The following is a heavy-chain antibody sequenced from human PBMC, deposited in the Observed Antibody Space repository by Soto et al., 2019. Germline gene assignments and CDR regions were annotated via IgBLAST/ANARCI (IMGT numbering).Heavy chain of an antibody. D-gene: IGHD7-27*01. CDR3: AKSGKVWGCASD. CDR1: GFTFSSYA. J-gene: IGHJ4*02. CDR2: ISGSGGST. Sequence: EVQLLESGGGLAQPGGSLRLSCAASGFTFSSYAMSWVRQAPGKGLEWVSAISGSGGSTYYADSVKGRFTISRDNSKNTLYLQMNSLRAEDTAVYYCAKSGKVWGCASDWGQGTLVTVSS. V-gene: IGHV3-23*01.